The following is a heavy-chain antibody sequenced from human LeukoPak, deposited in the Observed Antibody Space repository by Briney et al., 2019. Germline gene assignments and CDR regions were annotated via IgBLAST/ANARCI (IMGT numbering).Heavy chain of an antibody. CDR2: IYPGDSDT. CDR1: GYSFTSYW. J-gene: IGHJ5*02. V-gene: IGHV5-51*01. D-gene: IGHD2-15*01. Sequence: PGESLKISGKGSGYSFTSYWIGWVRQMPGKGLEWMGIIYPGDSDTRYSPSFQGQVTISADKSISTAYLQWSSLKASDTAMYYCARHHEYCSGGSCYGVWFDPWGQGTLVTVSS. CDR3: ARHHEYCSGGSCYGVWFDP.